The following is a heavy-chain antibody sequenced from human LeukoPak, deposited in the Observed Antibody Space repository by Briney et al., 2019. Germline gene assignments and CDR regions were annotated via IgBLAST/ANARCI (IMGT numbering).Heavy chain of an antibody. D-gene: IGHD6-6*01. CDR1: GGSISSYY. CDR3: ARVSIAARIIDY. J-gene: IGHJ4*02. CDR2: IYYSGST. V-gene: IGHV4-59*01. Sequence: PSETLSLTCTVSGGSISSYYWSWIRQPPGKGLEWIGYIYYSGSTNYNPSLKSRVTISVDTSKNQFSLKLSSVTAADTAVYYCARVSIAARIIDYWGQGTLVTVSS.